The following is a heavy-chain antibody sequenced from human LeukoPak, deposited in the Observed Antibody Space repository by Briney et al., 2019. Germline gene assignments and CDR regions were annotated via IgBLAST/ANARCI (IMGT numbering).Heavy chain of an antibody. J-gene: IGHJ4*02. D-gene: IGHD3-10*01. CDR2: IYTSGST. V-gene: IGHV4-4*07. CDR1: GGSISSYY. Sequence: PSETLSLTCTVSGGSISSYYWSWIRQPAGKGLEWIGRIYTSGSTNYNPSLKSRVTMSVDTSKNQFSLKLSSVTAADTAVYYCAGRLLWFGEQNPYFDYWGQGTLVTVSS. CDR3: AGRLLWFGEQNPYFDY.